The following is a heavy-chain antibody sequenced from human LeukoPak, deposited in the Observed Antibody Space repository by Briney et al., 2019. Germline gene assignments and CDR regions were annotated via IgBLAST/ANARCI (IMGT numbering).Heavy chain of an antibody. CDR3: ARLVSGSGWTNWFDP. J-gene: IGHJ5*02. V-gene: IGHV5-51*01. Sequence: GESLKISCKGSGYSFTTYWIGWVRQMPGKGLEWMGIIYPGDSDTRYSPSFQGQVTISADKSISTAYLQWSSLKASDTAMYYCARLVSGSGWTNWFDPWGQGTLVTVSS. CDR2: IYPGDSDT. D-gene: IGHD6-19*01. CDR1: GYSFTTYW.